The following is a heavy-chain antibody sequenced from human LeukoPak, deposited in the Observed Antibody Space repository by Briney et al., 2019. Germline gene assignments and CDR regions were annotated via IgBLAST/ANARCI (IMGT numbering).Heavy chain of an antibody. Sequence: SETLSLTCAVSGGSISSSNWWSWVRQPPGKGLEWIGEIYHSGSTNYNPSLKSRVTISVDKSKNQFSLKLSSVTAADTAVYYCARVSNYDFWSGYPETRNWFDPWGQGTLVTVSS. CDR2: IYHSGST. CDR3: ARVSNYDFWSGYPETRNWFDP. V-gene: IGHV4-4*02. D-gene: IGHD3-3*01. J-gene: IGHJ5*02. CDR1: GGSISSSNW.